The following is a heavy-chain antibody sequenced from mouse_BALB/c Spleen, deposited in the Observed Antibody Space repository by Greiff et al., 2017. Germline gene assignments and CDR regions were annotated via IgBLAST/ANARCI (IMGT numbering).Heavy chain of an antibody. CDR1: GYTFTSYW. D-gene: IGHD1-1*01. CDR2: IYPGSGST. Sequence: LQQPGSELVRPGASVKLSCKASGYTFTSYWMHWVKQRPGQGLEWIGNIYPGSGSTNYDEKFKSKATLTVDTSSSTAYMQLSSLTSEDSAVYYCTRSNLLLRSDWFAYWGQGTLVTVSA. V-gene: IGHV1S22*01. J-gene: IGHJ3*01. CDR3: TRSNLLLRSDWFAY.